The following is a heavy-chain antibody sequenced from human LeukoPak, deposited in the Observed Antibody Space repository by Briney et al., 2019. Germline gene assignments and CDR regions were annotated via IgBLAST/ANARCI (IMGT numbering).Heavy chain of an antibody. CDR2: MYYSGST. Sequence: SETLSLTCTVSGGSISGSSYYWGWIRQPPGKGLERIGSMYYSGSTYYNPSLKSRVTMSVDTSRNQCSLKLSSVTAADTAVYYCARCSTAVALDYWGQGNLVSVSS. CDR3: ARCSTAVALDY. CDR1: GGSISGSSYY. J-gene: IGHJ4*02. V-gene: IGHV4-39*01. D-gene: IGHD6-19*01.